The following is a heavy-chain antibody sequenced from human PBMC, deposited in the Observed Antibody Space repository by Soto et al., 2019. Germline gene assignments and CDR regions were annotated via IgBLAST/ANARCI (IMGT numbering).Heavy chain of an antibody. V-gene: IGHV1-2*02. J-gene: IGHJ6*02. CDR2: INPNSGGT. D-gene: IGHD2-2*01. CDR1: GYTLTGYY. Sequence: GXSVKVTCKAAGYTLTGYYMHWGRQAPGQGLEWMGWINPNSGGTNYAQKFQGRVTMTRDTSISTAYMELSRLRSDDTAVYYCARELGYCSSNSCYGYYYYGMDVWGQGTTVTVSS. CDR3: ARELGYCSSNSCYGYYYYGMDV.